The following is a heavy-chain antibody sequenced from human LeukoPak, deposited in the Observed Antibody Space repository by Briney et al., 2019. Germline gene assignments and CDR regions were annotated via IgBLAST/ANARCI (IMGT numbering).Heavy chain of an antibody. V-gene: IGHV1-18*01. J-gene: IGHJ4*02. Sequence: ASVKVCCKASGYTFTSYGISWVRQAPGQGLEWVGWISAHNGNTHYAQKLRDRVTMTTDTSTSTAYMELRSLRSDDTAVYYCARDQWERSFFEYLGQGTLVTVSS. CDR2: ISAHNGNT. CDR3: ARDQWERSFFEY. CDR1: GYTFTSYG. D-gene: IGHD1-1*01.